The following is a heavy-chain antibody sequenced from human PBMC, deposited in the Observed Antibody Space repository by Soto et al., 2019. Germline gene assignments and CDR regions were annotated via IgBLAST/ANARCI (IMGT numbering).Heavy chain of an antibody. J-gene: IGHJ4*02. CDR3: AKERATTTAFDY. Sequence: GGSLRLSCAASGFTFSRDGMSWVRQAPGKGLEWVSLITDNGGSTYYADSVKGRFTISRDNTKNTLFLQMNSLRAEDTAVYYCAKERATTTAFDYGGQGALVPVSS. D-gene: IGHD4-17*01. V-gene: IGHV3-23*01. CDR2: ITDNGGST. CDR1: GFTFSRDG.